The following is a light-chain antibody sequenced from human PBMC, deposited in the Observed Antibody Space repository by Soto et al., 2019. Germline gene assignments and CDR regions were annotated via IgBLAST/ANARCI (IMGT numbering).Light chain of an antibody. V-gene: IGLV2-14*01. Sequence: QSALTQPASVSGSPGQSITISCTGTNNDVGGYNYVSWYQQRPGKAPKLMIYDVSNRPSGISNRFSGSKSGNTASLTISGLRAEDEADYYCASYRSTSTRYVFGTGTQLTVL. CDR2: DVS. J-gene: IGLJ1*01. CDR1: NNDVGGYNY. CDR3: ASYRSTSTRYV.